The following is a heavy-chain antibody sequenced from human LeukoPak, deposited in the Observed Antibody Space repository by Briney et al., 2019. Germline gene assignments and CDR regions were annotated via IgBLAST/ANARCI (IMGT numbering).Heavy chain of an antibody. CDR1: GFTFSSYA. CDR3: AKAPGYSSYYFDY. CDR2: ISGSGGST. Sequence: TGGSLRLSCAASGFTFSSYAMSWVRQAPGKGLEWVSAISGSGGSTYYADSVKGRFTISRDNSKNTLYLQMNSLRAEDTAVYYCAKAPGYSSYYFDYWGQGTLVTVSS. V-gene: IGHV3-23*01. J-gene: IGHJ4*02. D-gene: IGHD5-18*01.